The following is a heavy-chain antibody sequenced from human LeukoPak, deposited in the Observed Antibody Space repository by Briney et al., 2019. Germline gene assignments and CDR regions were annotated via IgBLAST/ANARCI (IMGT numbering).Heavy chain of an antibody. V-gene: IGHV4-59*01. Sequence: PSETLSLTCTGSGGSISSYYWSWIRQPPGKGLEWIGYIYYSGSTNYNPSLKSRVTISVDTSKNQFSLKLSSVTAADTAVYYCARSNWNELDYWGQGTLVTVSS. CDR3: ARSNWNELDY. CDR2: IYYSGST. J-gene: IGHJ4*02. CDR1: GGSISSYY. D-gene: IGHD1-20*01.